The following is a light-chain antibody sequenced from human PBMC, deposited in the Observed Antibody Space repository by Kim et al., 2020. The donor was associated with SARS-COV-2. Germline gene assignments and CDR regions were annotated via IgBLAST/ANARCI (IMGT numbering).Light chain of an antibody. J-gene: IGLJ3*02. CDR3: LLYYGGAQRV. V-gene: IGLV7-43*01. CDR1: TGAVTSVYY. Sequence: GGIVTLTCASSTGAVTSVYYPNWFKQKPGQAPRALIYRTSNKHSGTPDRCSGSLLGGKAALTLSGVQTEDEAEYYCLLYYGGAQRVFGGGTQLTVL. CDR2: RTS.